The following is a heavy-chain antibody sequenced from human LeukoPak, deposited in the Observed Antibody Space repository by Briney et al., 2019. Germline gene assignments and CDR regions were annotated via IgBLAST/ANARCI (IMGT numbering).Heavy chain of an antibody. J-gene: IGHJ6*02. CDR2: IYYSGST. CDR1: GGSLSSYY. CDR3: ARPLQDYYYGMDV. Sequence: PSETLSLTCTVSGGSLSSYYWSWIRQPPGKGLEWIGYIYYSGSTNYNPSLKSRVTISVDTSKNQFSLKLSSVTAADTAVYYCARPLQDYYYGMDVWGQGTTVTVSS. V-gene: IGHV4-59*01. D-gene: IGHD4-11*01.